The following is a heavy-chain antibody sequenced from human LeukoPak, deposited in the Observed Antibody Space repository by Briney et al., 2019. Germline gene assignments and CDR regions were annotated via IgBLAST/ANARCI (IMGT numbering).Heavy chain of an antibody. D-gene: IGHD3-10*01. V-gene: IGHV4-39*07. CDR2: IYYSGST. Sequence: PSETLSLTCTVSGGSISSSYYYWGWIRQPPGKGLEWIGSIYYSGSTYYNPSLKSRVTISVDTSKNQFSLKLNSVTAADTAVYYCARDHSYYFGSQTSTLDVWGQGTAVTVSS. CDR3: ARDHSYYFGSQTSTLDV. CDR1: GGSISSSYYY. J-gene: IGHJ6*02.